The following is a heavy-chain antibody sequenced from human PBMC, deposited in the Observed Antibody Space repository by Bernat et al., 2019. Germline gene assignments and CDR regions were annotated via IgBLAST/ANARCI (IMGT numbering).Heavy chain of an antibody. CDR1: GFTFSSYG. J-gene: IGHJ6*02. CDR3: ARDPIRRREDYYYGMDV. CDR2: IWYDGSNK. Sequence: QVQLVESGGGVVQPGRSLRLSCAASGFTFSSYGMHWVRQAPGKELEWVAVIWYDGSNKYYADSVKCRFTIPRDNSKNTLYLQMNSLRAEDTAVYYCARDPIRRREDYYYGMDVWGQGTTVTVSS. D-gene: IGHD2-21*01. V-gene: IGHV3-33*01.